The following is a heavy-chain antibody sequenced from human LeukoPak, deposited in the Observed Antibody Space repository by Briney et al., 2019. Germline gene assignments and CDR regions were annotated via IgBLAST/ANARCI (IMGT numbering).Heavy chain of an antibody. Sequence: PSETLSLTCILTDVSISSDYWSSIRQPAGTGLDWIGRIYTSGSTNYNPSLKSRVTMSVDTSKNQFSLKLSSVTAADTAVYYCARVPAAGTGPDYWGQGTLVTVSS. CDR1: DVSISSDY. CDR2: IYTSGST. CDR3: ARVPAAGTGPDY. J-gene: IGHJ4*02. D-gene: IGHD6-13*01. V-gene: IGHV4-4*07.